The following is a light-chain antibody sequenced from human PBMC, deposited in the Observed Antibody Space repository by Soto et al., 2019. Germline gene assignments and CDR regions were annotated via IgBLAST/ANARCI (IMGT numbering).Light chain of an antibody. CDR3: QQYNSYPIT. CDR1: QSLLHTNAYHY. CDR2: DGS. Sequence: DTLLTQLPLSLSVTPGEPASISCRSSQSLLHTNAYHYLDWYLXKTGKARKLXIYDGSSLESGVPSRFSGSGSGTEFTLTISSLQPDDFATYYCQQYNSYPITFGQGTRLEIK. J-gene: IGKJ5*01. V-gene: IGKV1-5*01.